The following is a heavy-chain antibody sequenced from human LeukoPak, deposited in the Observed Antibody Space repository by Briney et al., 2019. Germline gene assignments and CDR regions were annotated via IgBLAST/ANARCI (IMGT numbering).Heavy chain of an antibody. CDR2: INHSGST. V-gene: IGHV4-34*01. D-gene: IGHD3-16*02. CDR3: ARDSDYVWGSYRSPDY. J-gene: IGHJ4*02. Sequence: SETLSLTCAVYGGSFSGYYWSWIRQPPGKGLEWIGEINHSGSTNYNPSLKSRVTISVDTSKNQFSLKLSSVTAADTAVYYCARDSDYVWGSYRSPDYWGQGTLVTVSS. CDR1: GGSFSGYY.